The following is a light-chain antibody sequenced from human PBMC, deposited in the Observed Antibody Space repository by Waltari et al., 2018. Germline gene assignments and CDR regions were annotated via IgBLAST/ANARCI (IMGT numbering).Light chain of an antibody. V-gene: IGKV3-15*01. CDR1: QSVRGN. J-gene: IGKJ3*01. CDR2: GTY. Sequence: EIVLMLSPATLTASPGETVTLSCTASQSVRGNLAWYQQRPGQAPRLLISGTYSRATGIPARFSGSGSDTQFTLTISSLQSEDFAVYYCQDYNEWPPITFGAGTRVDIK. CDR3: QDYNEWPPIT.